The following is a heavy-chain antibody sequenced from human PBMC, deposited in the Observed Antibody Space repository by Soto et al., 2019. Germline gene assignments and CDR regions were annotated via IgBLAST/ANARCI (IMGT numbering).Heavy chain of an antibody. Sequence: SETLTLTCAVYGGSFSGYYWSWIRQPPGKGLEWIGEINHSGSTNYNPSLKSRVTISVDTSKNQFSLKLSSVTAADTAVYYCARYCSGGSCPYDAFDIWGQGTMVTASS. CDR2: INHSGST. V-gene: IGHV4-34*01. J-gene: IGHJ3*02. CDR1: GGSFSGYY. D-gene: IGHD2-15*01. CDR3: ARYCSGGSCPYDAFDI.